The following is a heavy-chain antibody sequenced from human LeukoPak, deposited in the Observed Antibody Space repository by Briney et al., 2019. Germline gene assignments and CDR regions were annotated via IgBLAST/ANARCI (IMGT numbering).Heavy chain of an antibody. CDR2: INHSGST. CDR3: ARVMKYGFPYYYDSIGYQPFDP. J-gene: IGHJ5*02. CDR1: GGSFSGYY. Sequence: PSETLSLTCAVYGGSFSGYYWSWIRQPPGKGLEWIGEINHSGSTNYNPSLKSRVTISVDTSKNQFSLKLSSVTAADTAVYYCARVMKYGFPYYYDSIGYQPFDPWGQGTLVTVSS. D-gene: IGHD3-22*01. V-gene: IGHV4-34*01.